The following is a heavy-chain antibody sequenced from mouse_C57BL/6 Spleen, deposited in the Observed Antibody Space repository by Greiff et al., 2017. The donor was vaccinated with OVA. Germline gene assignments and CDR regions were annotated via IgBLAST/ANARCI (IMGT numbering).Heavy chain of an antibody. CDR2: ISGGGGNT. D-gene: IGHD2-4*01. Sequence: EVMLVESGGGLVKPGGSLKLSCAASGFTFSSYTMSWVRQTPEKRLEWVATISGGGGNTYYPDSVKGRFTISRDNAKNTLYLQMSSLRSEDTALYYCASSYDYDLWFAYWGQGTLVTVSA. V-gene: IGHV5-9*01. CDR3: ASSYDYDLWFAY. CDR1: GFTFSSYT. J-gene: IGHJ3*01.